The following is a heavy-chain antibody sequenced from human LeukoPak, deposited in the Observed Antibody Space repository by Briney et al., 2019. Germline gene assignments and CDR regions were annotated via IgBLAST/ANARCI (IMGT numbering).Heavy chain of an antibody. CDR2: IKQDGSDK. D-gene: IGHD5-12*01. Sequence: QSAGSLRLSCAASGITFSSYWMNWVRQAPGKGLEWVANIKQDGSDKYYVDIVKGRSTNSRDNAKNSLSLQMTGLRAEDTAVYYCASRKSITDVAYWGQGNLVTVSS. CDR1: GITFSSYW. CDR3: ASRKSITDVAY. V-gene: IGHV3-7*01. J-gene: IGHJ4*02.